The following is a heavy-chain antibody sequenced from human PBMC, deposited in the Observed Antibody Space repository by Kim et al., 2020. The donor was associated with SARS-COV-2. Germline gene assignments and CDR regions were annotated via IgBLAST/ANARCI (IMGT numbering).Heavy chain of an antibody. V-gene: IGHV1-69*13. CDR1: GGTFSSYA. CDR3: ARDWGLRYCSSTSCYIIGMDV. D-gene: IGHD2-2*02. J-gene: IGHJ6*02. CDR2: IIPIFGTA. Sequence: SVKVSCKASGGTFSSYAISWVRQAPGQGLEWMGGIIPIFGTANYAQKFQGRVTITADESTSTAYMELSSLRSEDTAVYYCARDWGLRYCSSTSCYIIGMDVWGQGTTVTVSS.